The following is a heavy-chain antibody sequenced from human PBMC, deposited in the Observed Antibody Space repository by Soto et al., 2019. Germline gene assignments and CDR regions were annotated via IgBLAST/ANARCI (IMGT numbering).Heavy chain of an antibody. CDR3: TRTRGTSGWDDYYYFGMDV. CDR2: ISYDGILK. D-gene: IGHD6-19*01. V-gene: IGHV3-30*03. J-gene: IGHJ6*02. Sequence: GGSLRLSCAASGFTFSDFGMHWVRQAPGKGLEWVAIISYDGILKYYADSVKGRFTISRDTSKGAVYLQMNSLTPEDTAVYYCTRTRGTSGWDDYYYFGMDVWGQGTTVTVSS. CDR1: GFTFSDFG.